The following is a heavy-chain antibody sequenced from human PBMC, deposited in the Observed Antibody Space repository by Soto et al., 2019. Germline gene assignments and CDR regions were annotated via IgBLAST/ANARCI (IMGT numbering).Heavy chain of an antibody. CDR3: ARDQLSFPPNYGSGCFDY. CDR1: GYTFTSYA. J-gene: IGHJ4*02. Sequence: QVQLVQSGAEVKKPGASVKVSCKASGYTFTSYAMHWVRQAPGQRLEWMGWINAGNGNTKYSQKFQGRVTITRDTSASTAYMELSSLRSEDTAVYYCARDQLSFPPNYGSGCFDYWGQGTLVTVSS. V-gene: IGHV1-3*01. CDR2: INAGNGNT. D-gene: IGHD3-10*01.